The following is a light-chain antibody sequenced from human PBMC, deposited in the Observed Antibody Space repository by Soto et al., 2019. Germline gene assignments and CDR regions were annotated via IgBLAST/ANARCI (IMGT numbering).Light chain of an antibody. CDR2: KAS. Sequence: DIQMSQXPXXXXXAVXXXXTXTCRASQSISVWLAWYQQKAGKAPNLLIYKASRLESGVPSRFSGSGSETEFTLTISGLQPGDSATYYCQQYNSYSPTFGQGTKVDIK. CDR3: QQYNSYSPT. V-gene: IGKV1-5*03. J-gene: IGKJ1*01. CDR1: QSISVW.